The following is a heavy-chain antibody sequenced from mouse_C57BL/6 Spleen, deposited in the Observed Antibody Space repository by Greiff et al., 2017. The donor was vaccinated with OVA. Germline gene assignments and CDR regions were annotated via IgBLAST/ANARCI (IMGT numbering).Heavy chain of an antibody. CDR2: IDPETGGT. CDR1: GYTFTDYE. CDR3: TREATAL. D-gene: IGHD1-2*01. Sequence: VKLMESGAELVRPGASVTLSCKASGYTFTDYEMHWVKQTPVHGLEWIGAIDPETGGTAYNQKFKGKAILTADKSSSTAYMELRSLTSEDSAVYYCTREATALWGQGTTLTVSS. V-gene: IGHV1-15*01. J-gene: IGHJ2*01.